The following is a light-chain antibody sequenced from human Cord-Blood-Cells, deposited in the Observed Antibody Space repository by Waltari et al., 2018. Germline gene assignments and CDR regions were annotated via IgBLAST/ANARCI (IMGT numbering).Light chain of an antibody. CDR1: SSDVGSYNL. Sequence: PAYVSGSPGQSITISCTGTSSDVGSYNLVSWYQQHPGKAPKLMIYEGSKRPSGVSNRFSGSKSGNTASLTISGLQAEDEADYYCCSYAGSSTVVFGGGTKLTVL. V-gene: IGLV2-23*01. CDR2: EGS. CDR3: CSYAGSSTVV. J-gene: IGLJ2*01.